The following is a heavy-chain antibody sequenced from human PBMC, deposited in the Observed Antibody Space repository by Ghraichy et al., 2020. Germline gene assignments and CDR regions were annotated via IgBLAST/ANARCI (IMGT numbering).Heavy chain of an antibody. CDR2: INGDGRST. Sequence: GGSLRLSCAASGFTFRNFWMHWVRQAPGKGLVWVSRINGDGRSTDYADFVKGRFTISRDNAKNTLYLQMNSLSAEDTAVYYCASGLGGLSWGQGTLVTVSS. CDR3: ASGLGGLS. D-gene: IGHD3-3*01. V-gene: IGHV3-74*01. J-gene: IGHJ5*02. CDR1: GFTFRNFW.